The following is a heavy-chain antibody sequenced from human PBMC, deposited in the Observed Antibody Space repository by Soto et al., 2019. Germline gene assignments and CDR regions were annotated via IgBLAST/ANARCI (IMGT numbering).Heavy chain of an antibody. Sequence: EVQLVESGGGLVQPGRSLRLSCAASGFTFDDYAMHWVRQAPGKGLEWVSGISWNSGSIGYADSVKGRFTISRDNAKTSLYLQMNSLRAEDTALYYCAKDRRIAARGGLDYWGQGTLVTVSS. CDR1: GFTFDDYA. D-gene: IGHD6-6*01. J-gene: IGHJ4*02. CDR2: ISWNSGSI. CDR3: AKDRRIAARGGLDY. V-gene: IGHV3-9*01.